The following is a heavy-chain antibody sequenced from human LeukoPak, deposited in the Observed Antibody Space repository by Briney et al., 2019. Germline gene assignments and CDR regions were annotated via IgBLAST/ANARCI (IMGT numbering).Heavy chain of an antibody. CDR3: ARDGPGPREERFNY. Sequence: PSETLSLTCTVSGVSISSSYWSWIRQPPGKRLEWIGYIYYSGSTNSNPSLKSRVTISADTSKNQLSLRLSSVTAADTAVYYCARDGPGPREERFNYWGQGTLVTVSS. J-gene: IGHJ4*02. CDR1: GVSISSSY. CDR2: IYYSGST. V-gene: IGHV4-59*12.